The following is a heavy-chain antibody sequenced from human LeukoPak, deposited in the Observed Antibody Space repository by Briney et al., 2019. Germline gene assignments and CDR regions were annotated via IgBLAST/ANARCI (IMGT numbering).Heavy chain of an antibody. CDR2: ISYDGSNK. Sequence: PGGSLRLSCAASGFTFSSYGMRWVRQAPGKGLEWVAVISYDGSNKYYADSVKGRFTISRDNSKNTLYLQMNSLRAEDTAVYYCAKKDFDYWGQGTLVTVSS. CDR3: AKKDFDY. J-gene: IGHJ4*02. V-gene: IGHV3-30*18. CDR1: GFTFSSYG.